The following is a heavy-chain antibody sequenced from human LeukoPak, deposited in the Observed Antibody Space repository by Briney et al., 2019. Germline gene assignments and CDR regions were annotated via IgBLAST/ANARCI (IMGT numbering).Heavy chain of an antibody. CDR2: ISGSGSST. J-gene: IGHJ4*02. V-gene: IGHV3-23*01. CDR1: GFTLSTYA. Sequence: GGSLRLSCAASGFTLSTYAMAWVRQVPGKGLEWVSVISGSGSSTYYTDSVKGRFTISRDNSKNTLYLQMNSLRAEDTAVYYCARDPDTHSGWSLPYYFDYWGQGTLVTVSA. CDR3: ARDPDTHSGWSLPYYFDY. D-gene: IGHD6-19*01.